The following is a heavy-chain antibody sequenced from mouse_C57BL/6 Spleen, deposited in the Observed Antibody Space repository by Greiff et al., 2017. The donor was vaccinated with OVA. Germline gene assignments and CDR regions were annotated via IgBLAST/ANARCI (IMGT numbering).Heavy chain of an antibody. CDR3: ARDTWFAY. V-gene: IGHV3-6*01. CDR1: GYSITSGYY. J-gene: IGHJ3*01. CDR2: ISYDGSN. Sequence: VQLVESGPGLVKPSQSLSLTCSVTGYSITSGYYWNWIRQFPGNKLEWMGYISYDGSNNYNPSLKNRISITRDTSKNQFFLKLNSVTTEDTATYYCARDTWFAYWGQGTLVTVSA.